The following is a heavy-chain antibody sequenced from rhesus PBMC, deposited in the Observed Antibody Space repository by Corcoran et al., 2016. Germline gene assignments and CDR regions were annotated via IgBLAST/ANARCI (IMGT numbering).Heavy chain of an antibody. V-gene: IGHV4S10*01. CDR1: GGSISDSYR. D-gene: IGHD1-26*01. CDR3: ARVSGTTDY. J-gene: IGHJ4*01. Sequence: QVQLQESGPGVVKPSETLSLTCAVSGGSISDSYRWSWIRQPPGKGLEWIGYIYGSSTSPNYNPSLKSRVTISKDTSKNQFSLKLSSVTAADTAVYYCARVSGTTDYWGQGVLVTVSS. CDR2: IYGSSTSP.